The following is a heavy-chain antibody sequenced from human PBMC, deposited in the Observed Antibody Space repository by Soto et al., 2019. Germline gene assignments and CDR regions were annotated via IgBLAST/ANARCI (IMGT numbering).Heavy chain of an antibody. CDR1: GFSVSNHY. Sequence: EVQLVETGGALIQPGGSLRLAGAASGFSVSNHYMNWVRQAPGKGLEWVSIIRTTGSTYYADSVKGRFTISRDNSKNTVSLEMNSLRVEDTAVYYCARNSMMDVWGQGTTVIVSS. CDR3: ARNSMMDV. J-gene: IGHJ6*02. CDR2: IRTTGST. V-gene: IGHV3-53*02.